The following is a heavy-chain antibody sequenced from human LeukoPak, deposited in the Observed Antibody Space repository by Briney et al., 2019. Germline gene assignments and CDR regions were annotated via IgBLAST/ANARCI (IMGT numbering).Heavy chain of an antibody. CDR1: GGTFSSYA. CDR2: IIPIFGTA. CDR3: ARRGVAGHGTGAFDI. V-gene: IGHV1-69*13. D-gene: IGHD6-19*01. J-gene: IGHJ3*02. Sequence: SVKVSCKASGGTFSSYAISWVRQAPGQGLEWMGGIIPIFGTANYAQKFQGRVTITADESTSTAYMELGSLRSEDTAVYYCARRGVAGHGTGAFDIWGQGTMVTVSS.